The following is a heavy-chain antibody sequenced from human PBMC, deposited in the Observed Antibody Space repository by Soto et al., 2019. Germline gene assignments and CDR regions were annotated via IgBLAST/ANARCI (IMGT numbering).Heavy chain of an antibody. CDR2: IYPGDSDT. J-gene: IGHJ6*03. CDR1: GYSFSSFW. CDR3: TRTPKLRGVIGYMDG. Sequence: GESLKISCKGSGYSFSSFWVGWVRQMPGKGLEWMGIIYPGDSDTRYSPSFQGQVTISVDKSVSNAYLQWSSLKASDTAVYYCTRTPKLRGVIGYMDGCGKGNTVTVTS. V-gene: IGHV5-51*01. D-gene: IGHD3-10*01.